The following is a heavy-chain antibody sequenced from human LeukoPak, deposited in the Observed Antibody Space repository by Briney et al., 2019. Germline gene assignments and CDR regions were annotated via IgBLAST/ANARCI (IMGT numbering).Heavy chain of an antibody. Sequence: GGSLRLSCAASGFTFSSYAMHWVRQAPGKGLEWVAVISYDGSNKYYADSVKGRFTISRDNSKNTLYLQMNSLRAEDTAVYYCAREHTYCSSTSCYVSYYYYMDVWGKGTTVTVSS. J-gene: IGHJ6*03. CDR1: GFTFSSYA. V-gene: IGHV3-30*04. CDR3: AREHTYCSSTSCYVSYYYYMDV. D-gene: IGHD2-2*01. CDR2: ISYDGSNK.